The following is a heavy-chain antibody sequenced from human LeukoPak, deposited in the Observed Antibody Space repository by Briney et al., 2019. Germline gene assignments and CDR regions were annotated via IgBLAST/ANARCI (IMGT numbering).Heavy chain of an antibody. CDR2: ITGSSNTI. V-gene: IGHV3-48*01. CDR3: ATSNGHLDN. D-gene: IGHD2/OR15-2a*01. CDR1: GFNFNIYS. Sequence: PGGSLRLSCIASGFNFNIYSMNWVRRAPGKGLEWISYITGSSNTIYYADSVKGRFTVSRDNAKNSLYLQMNNLRAEDTAVYYCATSNGHLDNWGQGTLVTVSS. J-gene: IGHJ4*02.